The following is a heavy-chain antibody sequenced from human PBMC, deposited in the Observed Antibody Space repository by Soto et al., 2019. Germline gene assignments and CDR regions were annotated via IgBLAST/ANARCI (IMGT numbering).Heavy chain of an antibody. J-gene: IGHJ3*02. V-gene: IGHV1-46*01. D-gene: IGHD4-17*01. CDR2: INPSGGST. CDR1: GYTFTSYH. CDR3: ARDRTTVTRHDAFDI. Sequence: ASVKVSCKASGYTFTSYHMHWVRQAPGQGLEWMGIINPSGGSTSYAQKFQGRVTMTRDTPTSTVYMELSSLRSEDTAVYYCARDRTTVTRHDAFDIWGQGTMVTVSS.